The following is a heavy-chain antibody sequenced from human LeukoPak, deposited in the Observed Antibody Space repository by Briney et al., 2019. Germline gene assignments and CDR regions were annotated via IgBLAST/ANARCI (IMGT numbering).Heavy chain of an antibody. CDR2: INTNTGNP. D-gene: IGHD2-15*01. CDR1: GYTFTSYA. V-gene: IGHV7-4-1*02. J-gene: IGHJ6*02. CDR3: ARDMVVAAYYYYYGMDV. Sequence: ASVKVSCKASGYTFTSYAMNWVRQAPGQGLEWMGWINTNTGNPTDAQGFTGRFVFSLDNSVSTAYLQISSLKAEDTAVYYCARDMVVAAYYYYYGMDVWGQGTTVTVSS.